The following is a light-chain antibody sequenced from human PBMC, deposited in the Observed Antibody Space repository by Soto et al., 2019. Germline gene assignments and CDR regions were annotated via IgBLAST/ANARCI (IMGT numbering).Light chain of an antibody. J-gene: IGKJ1*01. CDR1: QSISSSY. CDR3: QQFRNWPWT. V-gene: IGKV3-20*01. CDR2: GAS. Sequence: IVLTQSPGTLSLSPWKRATLSCRASQSISSSYLAWYQQRPGQAPRLLIYGASSRATGIPDRFSGSGSGTEFTLTISSLQSEDFAVYYCQQFRNWPWTFGQGTKVDIK.